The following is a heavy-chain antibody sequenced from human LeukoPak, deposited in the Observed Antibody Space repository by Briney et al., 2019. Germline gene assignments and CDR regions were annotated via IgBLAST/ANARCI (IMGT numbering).Heavy chain of an antibody. V-gene: IGHV1-18*01. CDR3: ARVRAAAFEYAFDI. J-gene: IGHJ3*02. CDR1: GYTFTSYG. CDR2: ISAYNGNT. D-gene: IGHD6-13*01. Sequence: RASVKVSCKASGYTFTSYGISWVRQAPGQGLEWMGWISAYNGNTNYAQKLQGRVTMTTDTSTSTAYMELRSLRSDDTAVYYCARVRAAAFEYAFDIWGQGTMVTVSS.